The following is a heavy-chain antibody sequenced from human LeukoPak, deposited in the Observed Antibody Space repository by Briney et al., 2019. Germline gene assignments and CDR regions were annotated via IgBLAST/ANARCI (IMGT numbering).Heavy chain of an antibody. CDR2: IYYSGST. D-gene: IGHD2-2*01. V-gene: IGHV4-39*01. J-gene: IGHJ4*02. CDR1: GGSISSSSYY. CDR3: ARVQDIVVVPAAFDY. Sequence: SETLSLTCTVSGGSISSSSYYWGWIRQPPGKGLEWIGSIYYSGSTYYNPSLKSRVAISVDTSKNQFSLELSSVTAADTAVYYCARVQDIVVVPAAFDYWGQGTLVTVSS.